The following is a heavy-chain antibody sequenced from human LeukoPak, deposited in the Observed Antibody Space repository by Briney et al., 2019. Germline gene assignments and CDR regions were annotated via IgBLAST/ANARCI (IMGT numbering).Heavy chain of an antibody. V-gene: IGHV3-9*01. CDR1: GFTFDDYA. D-gene: IGHD3-22*01. CDR3: VKDTRGGYFDSSGYADC. Sequence: PGGSLRLSCAASGFTFDDYAMHWVRQAPGKGLEGVSGISWNSGSIGYADSVKGRFTISRDNAKNSLYLQMNSLRAEDTALYYCVKDTRGGYFDSSGYADCWGQGTLVTVSS. CDR2: ISWNSGSI. J-gene: IGHJ4*02.